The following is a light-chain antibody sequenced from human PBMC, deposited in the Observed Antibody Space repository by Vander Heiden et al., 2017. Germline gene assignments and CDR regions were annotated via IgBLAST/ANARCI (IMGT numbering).Light chain of an antibody. CDR2: DAS. CDR1: QSVGSY. Sequence: ELVLTHSPATPSSSPGERATLSCSASQSVGSYLAWYQQKPVQAPRLLIYDASNSTTCVPARFSGSGSGTDFTLTNSSLVPEDFAVYYCQKRSNWPGFTFGPGTKVDIK. V-gene: IGKV3-11*01. J-gene: IGKJ3*01. CDR3: QKRSNWPGFT.